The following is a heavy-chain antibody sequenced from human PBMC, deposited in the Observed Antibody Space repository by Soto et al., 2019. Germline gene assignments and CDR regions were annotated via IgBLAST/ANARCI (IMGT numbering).Heavy chain of an antibody. D-gene: IGHD2-21*02. J-gene: IGHJ4*02. CDR3: ARSRPVVVTAIQSLPSRY. CDR2: INPNSGGT. Sequence: ASVKVSCKASGYTFTGYYMHWVRQAPGQGLEWMGWINPNSGGTNYAQKFQGRVTMTRDTSISTAYMELSRLRSDDTAVYYCARSRPVVVTAIQSLPSRYWGQGTLVTVSS. CDR1: GYTFTGYY. V-gene: IGHV1-2*02.